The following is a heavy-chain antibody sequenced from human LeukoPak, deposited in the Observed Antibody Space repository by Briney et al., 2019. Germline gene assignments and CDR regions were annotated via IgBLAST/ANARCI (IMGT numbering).Heavy chain of an antibody. CDR1: GFSFDTYA. D-gene: IGHD3-10*01. CDR2: ISYDGSNK. CDR3: AKDLGITMVREGMDV. V-gene: IGHV3-30*18. J-gene: IGHJ6*04. Sequence: PGRSLRLSCAASGFSFDTYAMHWVRQAPGKGLEWVAVISYDGSNKYYADSVKGRFTISRDNSKNTLYLQMNSLRAEDTAVYYCAKDLGITMVREGMDVWGKGTTVTVSS.